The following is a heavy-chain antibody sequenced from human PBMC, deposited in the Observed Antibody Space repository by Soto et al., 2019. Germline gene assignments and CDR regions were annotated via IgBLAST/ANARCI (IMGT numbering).Heavy chain of an antibody. CDR3: ASLYCSGGSCSAKPFDY. Sequence: EVQLVESGGGLVKSGRSLRLSCTASGFTFGDYALSWFRQAPGKGLEWVGFIRSKAYGGTTEYAASVKGRFTISRDDSKSIAYLQMNSLKTEDTAMYYCASLYCSGGSCSAKPFDYWGQGTLVTVSS. D-gene: IGHD2-15*01. V-gene: IGHV3-49*05. CDR1: GFTFGDYA. CDR2: IRSKAYGGTT. J-gene: IGHJ4*02.